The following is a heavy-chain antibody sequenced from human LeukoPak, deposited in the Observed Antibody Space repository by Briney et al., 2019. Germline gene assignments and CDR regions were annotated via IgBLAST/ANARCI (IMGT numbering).Heavy chain of an antibody. J-gene: IGHJ4*02. CDR2: ISCSGGNT. D-gene: IGHD2-15*01. CDR1: GFTFSSYA. V-gene: IGHV3-23*02. CDR3: AKPTSYSEDYFDF. Sequence: GGPLRLSCAASGFTFSSYAMSWVRQAPGKGLECVSGISCSGGNTYYGDCVKGLFTISRDNYKNTLYVQMKNLRAEDTGVYCCAKPTSYSEDYFDFWGQGTLVGVSS.